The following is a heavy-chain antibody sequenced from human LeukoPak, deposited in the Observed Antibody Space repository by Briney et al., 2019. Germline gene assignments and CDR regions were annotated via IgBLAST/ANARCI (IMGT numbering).Heavy chain of an antibody. D-gene: IGHD3-10*01. Sequence: KSGGSLRLSCAASGFTFSDYYMSWIRQAPGKGLEWVSYVSSTGTNIYYADSVKRQFTISRDNAKNSLYLQMNSLRAEDTAVYYCARAHYYGSGSYLPFDYWGQGTLVTVSS. CDR2: VSSTGTNI. CDR3: ARAHYYGSGSYLPFDY. CDR1: GFTFSDYY. V-gene: IGHV3-11*01. J-gene: IGHJ4*02.